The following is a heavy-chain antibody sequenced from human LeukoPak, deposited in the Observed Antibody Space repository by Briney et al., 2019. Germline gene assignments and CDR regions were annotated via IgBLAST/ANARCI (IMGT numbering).Heavy chain of an antibody. V-gene: IGHV4-59*01. CDR2: LYYSGST. J-gene: IGHJ5*02. CDR1: GGSISSYY. CDR3: ARADFWSGSYTSGPWFDP. Sequence: SETLSLTCTVPGGSISSYYWSWIRQAPGKGLAWIGYLYYSGSTNYNPYLKSRVTISVDTSKNQFSLKLSSVTAADTAVYYCARADFWSGSYTSGPWFDPWGQGTLVTVSS. D-gene: IGHD3-3*01.